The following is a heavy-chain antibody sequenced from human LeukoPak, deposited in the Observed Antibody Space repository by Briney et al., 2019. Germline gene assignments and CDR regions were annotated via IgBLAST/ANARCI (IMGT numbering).Heavy chain of an antibody. CDR2: ISGSGRTT. D-gene: IGHD2-15*01. CDR3: AKNVVVKRYIDY. V-gene: IGHV3-23*01. J-gene: IGHJ4*02. CDR1: GFTFSNHA. Sequence: PGGSLRLSCAASGFTFSNHAMSWVRQTPGKGLQWVSVISGSGRTTEYADSVKGRFTISRDNSQNPLSLQMNSLRVEDTAIYYCAKNVVVKRYIDYWGKGTLVTVSS.